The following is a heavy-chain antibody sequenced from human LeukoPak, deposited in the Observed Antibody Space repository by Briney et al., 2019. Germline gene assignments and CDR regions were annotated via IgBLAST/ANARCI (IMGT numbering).Heavy chain of an antibody. Sequence: GGSLRLSCAASGFTFSDFAMHWVRQAPGKGLEYVSAITNYGDSTYYADSVKGRFTISRDNSKNTLYLQMGSLRAEDMAVYYCARSAGIVVVTAWLDYWGQGTLVTVSS. CDR1: GFTFSDFA. CDR2: ITNYGDST. V-gene: IGHV3-64*02. J-gene: IGHJ4*02. D-gene: IGHD2-21*02. CDR3: ARSAGIVVVTAWLDY.